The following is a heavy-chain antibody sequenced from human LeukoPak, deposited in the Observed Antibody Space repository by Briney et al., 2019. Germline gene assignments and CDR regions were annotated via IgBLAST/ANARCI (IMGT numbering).Heavy chain of an antibody. J-gene: IGHJ6*02. V-gene: IGHV3-30-3*01. Sequence: GGSLRLSCAASGFTFSSYAMHWVRLAPGKGLEWVAVISYDGSNKYYADSVKGRFTISRDNSKNTLYLQMNSLRAEDTAVYYCARRPLYYDSSGYYFYYYGMDVWGQGTTVTVSS. CDR1: GFTFSSYA. CDR3: ARRPLYYDSSGYYFYYYGMDV. CDR2: ISYDGSNK. D-gene: IGHD3-22*01.